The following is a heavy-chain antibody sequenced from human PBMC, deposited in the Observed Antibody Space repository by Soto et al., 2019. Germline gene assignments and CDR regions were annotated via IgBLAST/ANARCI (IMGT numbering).Heavy chain of an antibody. CDR3: AQFDYDFSALDV. D-gene: IGHD3-22*01. CDR2: VHHAGST. J-gene: IGHJ6*02. CDR1: GGSINSNKW. V-gene: IGHV4-4*02. Sequence: QVQLQESGPGLVKPSGTLSLTCVVSGGSINSNKWWMWVRQSPGTGLEWIGEVHHAGSTNYNSSLKSRVTLTVDKSKNQFSLKMPSVTAADTAVYYCAQFDYDFSALDVWGQGTTVTVSS.